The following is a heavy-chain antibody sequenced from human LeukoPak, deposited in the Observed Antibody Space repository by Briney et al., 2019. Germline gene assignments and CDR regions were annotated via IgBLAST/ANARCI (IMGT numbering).Heavy chain of an antibody. V-gene: IGHV1-46*01. CDR1: GYSFTTYY. Sequence: ASVKVSCKASGYSFTTYYMHWMRQAPGQGLEWMGTMNPRGGSTNYAQKFQGRVTMIRDPSTSTVYMERSSLRFEDTAVYYCARVDDYGGNSVGYWGQGTLVTVSS. CDR2: MNPRGGST. J-gene: IGHJ4*02. D-gene: IGHD4-23*01. CDR3: ARVDDYGGNSVGY.